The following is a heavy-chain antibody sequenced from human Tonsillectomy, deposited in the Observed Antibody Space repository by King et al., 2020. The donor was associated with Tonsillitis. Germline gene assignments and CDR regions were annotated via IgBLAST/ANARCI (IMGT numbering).Heavy chain of an antibody. J-gene: IGHJ4*02. CDR1: AFIFSDYA. CDR3: ARLTGTALDS. Sequence: VQLVESGGGVVQPGRSLRLSCAASAFIFSDYAIHWVRQAPGKGLEWVARISKDGSFKNYADSVKRRFTISRDNSRNTLFLQMSGLRAEDTAMYYCARLTGTALDSWGQGTLVIVSS. D-gene: IGHD1-1*01. CDR2: ISKDGSFK. V-gene: IGHV3-30-3*01.